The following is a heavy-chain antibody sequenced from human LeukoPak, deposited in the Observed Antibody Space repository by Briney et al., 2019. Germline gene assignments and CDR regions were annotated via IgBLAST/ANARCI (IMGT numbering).Heavy chain of an antibody. D-gene: IGHD2-2*01. CDR3: AAAGTIVVVSAAAVLLGDKNYGYFQY. Sequence: SVKVSCKASGCTFSSYAISWVRQAPGQGLEWMGGIIPIFGTANYAQKFQGRVTITTDESTSTAYMELSSLRSEDTAVYYCAAAGTIVVVSAAAVLLGDKNYGYFQYWGQGTLVTVSS. CDR1: GCTFSSYA. J-gene: IGHJ1*01. CDR2: IIPIFGTA. V-gene: IGHV1-69*05.